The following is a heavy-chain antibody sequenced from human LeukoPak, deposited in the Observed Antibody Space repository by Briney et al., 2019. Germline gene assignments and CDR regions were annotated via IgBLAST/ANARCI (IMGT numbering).Heavy chain of an antibody. V-gene: IGHV1-69*06. CDR2: IIPIFGTA. Sequence: ASVKVSCKASGGTFSSYAISWVRQAPGQGLEWMGGIIPIFGTANYAQKFQGRVTITADKSTSTAYMELSSLRSEDTAVYYCARDYSSSSGDYYYYYMDVWGKGTTVTVSS. J-gene: IGHJ6*03. D-gene: IGHD6-6*01. CDR3: ARDYSSSSGDYYYYYMDV. CDR1: GGTFSSYA.